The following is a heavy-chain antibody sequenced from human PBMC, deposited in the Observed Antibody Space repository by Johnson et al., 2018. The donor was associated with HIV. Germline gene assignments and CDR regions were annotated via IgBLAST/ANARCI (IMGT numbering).Heavy chain of an antibody. Sequence: LVESGGGLVQPGGSLKVSCEASGFTFSGSAMHWVRQASGKGLEWVRLIRSRANNYATAYGASVKGRFTISRDDSKNTAYLQMNSLRAEDTGVYYCVKDRGSPGIPAAFEIWGQGTRVTVSS. D-gene: IGHD1-26*01. J-gene: IGHJ3*02. CDR1: GFTFSGSA. V-gene: IGHV3-73*01. CDR2: IRSRANNYAT. CDR3: VKDRGSPGIPAAFEI.